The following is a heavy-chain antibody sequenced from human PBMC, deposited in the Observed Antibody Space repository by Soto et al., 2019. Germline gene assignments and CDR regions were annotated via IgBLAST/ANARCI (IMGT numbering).Heavy chain of an antibody. Sequence: GGSLRLSCAASGFTFSSYGMHWVRQAPGKGLEWVAVISYDGSNKYYADSVKGRFTISRDNSKNTLYLQMNSLRAEDTAVYYCAKEGGFGGYDRSYYYYYMDVWGKGTTVTVSS. V-gene: IGHV3-30*18. CDR1: GFTFSSYG. CDR2: ISYDGSNK. CDR3: AKEGGFGGYDRSYYYYYMDV. J-gene: IGHJ6*03. D-gene: IGHD5-12*01.